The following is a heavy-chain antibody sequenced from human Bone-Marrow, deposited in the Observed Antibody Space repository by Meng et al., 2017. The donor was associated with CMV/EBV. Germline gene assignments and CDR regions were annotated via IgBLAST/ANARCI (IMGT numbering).Heavy chain of an antibody. CDR2: INPNSGGT. Sequence: ASVKVSCKASGYTFTGYYMHWVRQAPGQGLEWMGWINPNSGGTNYAQKFQGRVTMTKDTSISTAYMELTGLTFDDTAAYFCARALPIAVAGNHFDVWGQGTSVTVSS. D-gene: IGHD6-19*01. J-gene: IGHJ4*02. V-gene: IGHV1-2*02. CDR3: ARALPIAVAGNHFDV. CDR1: GYTFTGYY.